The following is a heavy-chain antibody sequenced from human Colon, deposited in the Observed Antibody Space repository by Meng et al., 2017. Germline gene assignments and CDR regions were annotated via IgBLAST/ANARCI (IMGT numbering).Heavy chain of an antibody. CDR1: GGTFSSYA. D-gene: IGHD2-2*01. CDR3: ARVEYCSSTSCTYKLHNWFDP. V-gene: IGHV1-69*13. CDR2: IIPIFGTA. Sequence: SVKVSCKASGGTFSSYAISWVRQAPGQGLEWMGGIIPIFGTANYAQKFQGRVTITADDSTSTAYMALSSLRSEDTAVYYCARVEYCSSTSCTYKLHNWFDPWGQGTLVTVSS. J-gene: IGHJ5*02.